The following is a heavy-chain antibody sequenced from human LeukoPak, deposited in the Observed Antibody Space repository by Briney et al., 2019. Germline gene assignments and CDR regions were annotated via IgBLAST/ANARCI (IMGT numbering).Heavy chain of an antibody. J-gene: IGHJ5*02. V-gene: IGHV4-59*01. CDR1: GGSISSYY. Sequence: SETLSLTCTVSGGSISSYYWSWIRQPPGKGLEWIGYIYYSGSTNYNPSLKSRVTISVDTSKNQFPLKLTSVTAADTATYYCASTVGWLQFGLAIYHWGQGTLVTVSS. CDR3: ASTVGWLQFGLAIYH. CDR2: IYYSGST. D-gene: IGHD5-24*01.